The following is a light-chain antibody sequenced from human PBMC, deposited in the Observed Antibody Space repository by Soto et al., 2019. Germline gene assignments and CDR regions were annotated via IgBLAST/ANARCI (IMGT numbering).Light chain of an antibody. CDR2: GAP. J-gene: IGKJ3*01. CDR1: QSVSYTY. Sequence: ENVLTQSPCTLTLSPGERATLSCRASQSVSYTYLAWYQHKPGQTPRLLIYGAPRRATGIPDRLSGSGSGTDCTLTISGLEHKDFAVYYWEQNGSSPFSFCPGTKVDIK. V-gene: IGKV3-20*01. CDR3: EQNGSSPFS.